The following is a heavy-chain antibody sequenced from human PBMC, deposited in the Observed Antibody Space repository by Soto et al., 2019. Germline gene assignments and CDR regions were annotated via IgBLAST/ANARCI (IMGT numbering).Heavy chain of an antibody. Sequence: EVQLLESGGGLVQPGGSLRLSCAASGFTFSSFAMSWVRQAPGKGLEWVSAISGSGAGTYFADSVKGRFTISRDNSKNLLYVPMNRLGVEDTAVYYCAEEVSDSGWSPFFNYWGQGTLVTVSS. CDR2: ISGSGAGT. V-gene: IGHV3-23*01. CDR1: GFTFSSFA. D-gene: IGHD6-19*01. CDR3: AEEVSDSGWSPFFNY. J-gene: IGHJ4*02.